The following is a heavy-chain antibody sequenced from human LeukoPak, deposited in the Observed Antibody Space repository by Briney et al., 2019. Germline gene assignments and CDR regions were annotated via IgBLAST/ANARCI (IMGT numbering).Heavy chain of an antibody. CDR1: GFTFSTFA. D-gene: IGHD5-24*01. CDR2: ISHSDDNA. CDR3: AKEMASIGRPYFDC. V-gene: IGHV3-23*01. J-gene: IGHJ4*02. Sequence: GGSLRLSCATSGFTFSTFAMSWVRQAPGKGPEWVAGISHSDDNAYHADSVRGRFTISRDKSKNTLYLQMNSLAAEDTAVYYCAKEMASIGRPYFDCWGQGTLVTVSS.